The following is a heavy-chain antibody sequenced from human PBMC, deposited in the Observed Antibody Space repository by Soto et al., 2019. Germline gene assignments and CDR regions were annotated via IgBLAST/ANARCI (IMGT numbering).Heavy chain of an antibody. Sequence: GASVKVSCKASGYTFTSYAMHWVRQAPGQRLEWMGIINASGGNTKYAQKFQGRVTMTRDTSTSTAYMELSSLRSEDTAVYYCARDVDTAMVHNWFDPWGQGTLVTVSS. CDR1: GYTFTSYA. CDR3: ARDVDTAMVHNWFDP. J-gene: IGHJ5*02. CDR2: INASGGNT. V-gene: IGHV1-3*01. D-gene: IGHD5-18*01.